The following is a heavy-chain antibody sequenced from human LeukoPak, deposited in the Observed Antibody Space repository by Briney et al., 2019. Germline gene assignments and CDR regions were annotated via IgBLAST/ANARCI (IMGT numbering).Heavy chain of an antibody. CDR2: ISAYNGNT. D-gene: IGHD6-19*01. J-gene: IGHJ4*02. CDR1: GYTFTSYG. CDR3: ARGEAVAGTDGDY. V-gene: IGHV1-18*01. Sequence: ASVKVSCKASGYTFTSYGISWVRQAPGQGLEWMGWISAYNGNTNYAQKLQDRVTMTTDTSISTAYMELSRLRSDDTAVYYCARGEAVAGTDGDYWGQGTLVTVSS.